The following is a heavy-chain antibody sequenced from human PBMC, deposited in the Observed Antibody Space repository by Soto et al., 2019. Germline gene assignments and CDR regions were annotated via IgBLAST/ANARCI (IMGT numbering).Heavy chain of an antibody. CDR1: GLPHSNFA. V-gene: IGHV3-23*05. J-gene: IGHJ4*02. D-gene: IGHD2-21*01. CDR3: AKDAVYNDGLWLMDH. CDR2: IYGSGRGI. Sequence: GASLRLSCSASGLPHSNFAMMWVRQAPGKGLECVSGIYGSGRGIEYADSVKGRFTISRDNSKSTVYLQMTDLRADDTAVYYCAKDAVYNDGLWLMDHWGRGTQVTVSS.